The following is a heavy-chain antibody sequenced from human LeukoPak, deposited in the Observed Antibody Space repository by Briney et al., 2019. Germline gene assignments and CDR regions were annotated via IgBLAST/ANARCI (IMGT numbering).Heavy chain of an antibody. CDR1: GFTFSSYA. Sequence: GGSLRLSCGGSGFTFSSYAMNWVRQAPGKGLEWVSGISGSGGSTYYADSVKGRFTISRDNSKNTVFLQMISLRAEDTAFYYCAKGRGPGGDFDCWGQGTLGNVSS. CDR3: AKGRGPGGDFDC. J-gene: IGHJ4*02. D-gene: IGHD3-10*01. V-gene: IGHV3-23*01. CDR2: ISGSGGST.